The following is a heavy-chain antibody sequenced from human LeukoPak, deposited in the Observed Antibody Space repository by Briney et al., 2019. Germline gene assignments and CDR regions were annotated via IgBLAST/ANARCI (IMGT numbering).Heavy chain of an antibody. CDR3: ARRDGWDYYYFMDV. D-gene: IGHD2-2*03. CDR2: ISSFSDTI. J-gene: IGHJ6*03. Sequence: GGSLRLSCAASGFTFSSYSMNWVRQAPGKGLEWVSYISSFSDTIYYADSVKGRFTISRDNAKNSLYLQMNSLRAEDTAVYYRARRDGWDYYYFMDVWGKGTTVTVSS. V-gene: IGHV3-48*01. CDR1: GFTFSSYS.